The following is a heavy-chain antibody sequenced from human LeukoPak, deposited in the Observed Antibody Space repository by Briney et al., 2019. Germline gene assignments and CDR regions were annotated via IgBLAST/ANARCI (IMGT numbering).Heavy chain of an antibody. CDR2: INAGNGNT. V-gene: IGHV1-3*01. CDR3: ATPYYYDSSGYQYHFDY. D-gene: IGHD3-22*01. Sequence: ASVKVSCKASGYTFTSYAMHWVRQAPGQRLEWMGWINAGNGNTKYSQKFQGRVTMTEDTSTDTAYMELSSLRSEDTAVYYCATPYYYDSSGYQYHFDYWGQGTLVTVSS. CDR1: GYTFTSYA. J-gene: IGHJ4*02.